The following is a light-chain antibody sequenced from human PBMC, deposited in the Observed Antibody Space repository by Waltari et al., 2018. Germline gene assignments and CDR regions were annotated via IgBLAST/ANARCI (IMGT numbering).Light chain of an antibody. V-gene: IGLV2-11*01. CDR2: DVS. CDR1: SSDVGGYNY. Sequence: QSALTQPRSVSGSPGQSVTISCTGSSSDVGGYNYVSWYQHHPGKAPKLIIYDVSKRPSGFPDRFSGSKSGDTASLLISGLQAEDEASYYCCSYTGSYTFGVVFGGGTKLTVL. J-gene: IGLJ2*01. CDR3: CSYTGSYTFGVV.